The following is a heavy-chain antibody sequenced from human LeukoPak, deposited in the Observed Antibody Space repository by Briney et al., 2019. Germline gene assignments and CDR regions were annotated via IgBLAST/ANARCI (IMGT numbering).Heavy chain of an antibody. CDR2: IGGDGIA. V-gene: IGHV3-69-1*01. CDR3: AKDRANWAIDD. Sequence: PGESLRLSCVASGFTFTDHPMNWVRQAPGKGLEWISYIGGDGIAFYADSVKGRFTASKDDAGKSMYLQMNSLRVEDTAVYYCAKDRANWAIDDWGQGTQVTVSS. D-gene: IGHD3-16*01. J-gene: IGHJ4*02. CDR1: GFTFTDHP.